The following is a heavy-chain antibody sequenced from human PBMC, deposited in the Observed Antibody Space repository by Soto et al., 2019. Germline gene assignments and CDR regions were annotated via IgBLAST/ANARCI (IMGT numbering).Heavy chain of an antibody. CDR2: VHYSGRT. D-gene: IGHD3-10*01. CDR1: GGSISSGGYS. V-gene: IGHV4-31*03. J-gene: IGHJ4*02. Sequence: QVQLQESGPGLVKPSQTLSLTCTVSGGSISSGGYSWSWIRQHPGKVLEWIGYVHYSGRTYYNQYLKSRVTISVDTSKNQFPLKLSSVTAADTAVYYCARFERDRGVINRLYYFHYWGQGTLVTVSS. CDR3: ARFERDRGVINRLYYFHY.